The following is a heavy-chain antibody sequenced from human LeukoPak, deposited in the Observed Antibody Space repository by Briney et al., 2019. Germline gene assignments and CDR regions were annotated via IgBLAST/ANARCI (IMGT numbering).Heavy chain of an antibody. CDR2: ISSSSSYI. J-gene: IGHJ5*02. D-gene: IGHD2-2*01. V-gene: IGHV3-21*01. CDR1: GFTFSSYA. Sequence: GGSLRLSCAASGFTFSSYAMSWVRQAPGKGLEWVSSISSSSSYIYYADSVKGRFTISRDNAKNSLYLQMNSLRAEDTAVYYCARDMGYCSSTSCRTYNWFDPWGQGTLVTVSS. CDR3: ARDMGYCSSTSCRTYNWFDP.